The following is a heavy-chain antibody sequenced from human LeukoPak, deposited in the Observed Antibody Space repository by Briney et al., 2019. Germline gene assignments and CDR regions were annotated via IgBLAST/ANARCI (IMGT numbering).Heavy chain of an antibody. V-gene: IGHV1-69*04. Sequence: GASVKVSCKASVGTFSSYAISWVRQAPGQGLEWMGRIIPILGIANYAQKFQGRVTITADKSTSTAYMELSSLRSEDTAVYYCARAIQKSPAFDIWGQGTMVTVSS. J-gene: IGHJ3*02. CDR1: VGTFSSYA. CDR2: IIPILGIA. CDR3: ARAIQKSPAFDI.